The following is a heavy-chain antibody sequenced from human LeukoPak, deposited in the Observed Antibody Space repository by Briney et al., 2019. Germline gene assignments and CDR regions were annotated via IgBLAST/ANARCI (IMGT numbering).Heavy chain of an antibody. CDR3: ARGGQYGDYWYFDL. J-gene: IGHJ2*01. Sequence: SETLSLTCTVSGGSISSYYWGWIRQPAGKGLEWIGRIYTSGSTNYNPSLKSRVTMSVDTSKNQFSLKLSSVTAADTAVYYCARGGQYGDYWYFDLWGRGTLVTVSS. CDR2: IYTSGST. V-gene: IGHV4-4*07. D-gene: IGHD4-17*01. CDR1: GGSISSYY.